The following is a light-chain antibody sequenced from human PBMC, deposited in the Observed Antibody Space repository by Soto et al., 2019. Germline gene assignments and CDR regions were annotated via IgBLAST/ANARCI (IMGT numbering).Light chain of an antibody. CDR3: SSYTSSSTYVV. CDR1: SSDVGGYNY. V-gene: IGLV2-14*03. CDR2: DVI. Sequence: QSVLTQPASVSGSPGQSITISCTGTSSDVGGYNYVSWYQQHPGKAPKLMIYDVINRPSGVSNRFSGSKSGNSASLTISGLQAEDEADYYCSSYTSSSTYVVFGGGTNVTVL. J-gene: IGLJ2*01.